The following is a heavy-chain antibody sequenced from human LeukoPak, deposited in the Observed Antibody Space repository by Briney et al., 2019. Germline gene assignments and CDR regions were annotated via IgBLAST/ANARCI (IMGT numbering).Heavy chain of an antibody. V-gene: IGHV1-46*03. CDR3: ARSAYCGGDCYSNYYYYYYMDV. D-gene: IGHD2-21*01. CDR1: GYTFTSYY. CDR2: INPSGGST. Sequence: ASVEVSFKASGYTFTSYYMHWVRQAPGQGLEWMGIINPSGGSTSYAQKFQGRVTMTRDTSTSTVYMELSSLRSEDTAVYYCARSAYCGGDCYSNYYYYYYMDVWGKGTTVTVSS. J-gene: IGHJ6*03.